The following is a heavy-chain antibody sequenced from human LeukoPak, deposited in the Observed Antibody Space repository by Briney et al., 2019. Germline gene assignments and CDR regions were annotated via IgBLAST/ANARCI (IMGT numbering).Heavy chain of an antibody. Sequence: ASMKVSCKASGYTFTGYYMHWVRQAPGQGLEWMGIINPSGGSTSYAQKFQGRVTMTRDTSTSTVYMELSSLRSEDTAVYYCAREGDIVVVPAAIPVFGWFDPWGQGTLVTVSS. CDR2: INPSGGST. CDR3: AREGDIVVVPAAIPVFGWFDP. J-gene: IGHJ5*02. CDR1: GYTFTGYY. D-gene: IGHD2-2*02. V-gene: IGHV1-46*01.